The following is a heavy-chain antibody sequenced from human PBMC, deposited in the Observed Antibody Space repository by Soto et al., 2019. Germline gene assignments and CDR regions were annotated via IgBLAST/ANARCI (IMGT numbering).Heavy chain of an antibody. V-gene: IGHV3-30*03. J-gene: IGHJ4*02. Sequence: QVQLVESGGGVVQPGRSLRLSCAVSGFTVSTYGMHWVRQAPGKGLEWVAVISRDGGTKYYADSVKGRFTISRDNSRNTLFLEMNSLRSDEMAVYSCTGEVASGYWGQGTLVTVSS. CDR1: GFTVSTYG. CDR2: ISRDGGTK. CDR3: TGEVASGY. D-gene: IGHD2-8*02.